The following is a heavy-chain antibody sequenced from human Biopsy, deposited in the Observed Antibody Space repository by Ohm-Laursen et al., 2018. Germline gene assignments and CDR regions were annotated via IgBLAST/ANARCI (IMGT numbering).Heavy chain of an antibody. J-gene: IGHJ3*02. Sequence: SETLSLTCTVSGDSISSDYYWTWIRQVPGEGLEWIAYMHHSGPTYTYYNPSLKSRVTISVDTSKNQFSLNLSSVTAADTAVYYCARLTGDYIWGNWRINHDPFDIWDQGTSVTVSS. CDR3: ARLTGDYIWGNWRINHDPFDI. V-gene: IGHV4-38-2*02. D-gene: IGHD3-16*01. CDR1: GDSISSDYY. CDR2: MHHSGPT.